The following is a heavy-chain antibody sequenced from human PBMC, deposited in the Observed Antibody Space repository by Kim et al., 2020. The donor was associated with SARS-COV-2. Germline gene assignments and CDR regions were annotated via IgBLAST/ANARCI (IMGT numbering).Heavy chain of an antibody. D-gene: IGHD1-26*01. CDR3: ATVEWELPGEALDC. Sequence: ASPVKGRFTISKDDSKNTLFLQMNNLKTEDTAVYYCATVEWELPGEALDCWGQGTLVTVSS. J-gene: IGHJ4*02. V-gene: IGHV3-15*01.